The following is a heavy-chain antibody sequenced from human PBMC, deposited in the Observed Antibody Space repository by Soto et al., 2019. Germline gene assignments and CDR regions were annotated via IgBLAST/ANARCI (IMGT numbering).Heavy chain of an antibody. J-gene: IGHJ5*02. V-gene: IGHV1-18*01. D-gene: IGHD6-13*01. Sequence: QVQLVQSGAEVKKPGASVKVSCKASGYTFTSYGISWVRQATGQGLEWMGWISAYNGNTNYAQKLQGRVTMTTDTSTSTAYMELRSLRADDTAVYYCARITSIAAAGTQWFDPWGQGTLVTVSS. CDR2: ISAYNGNT. CDR3: ARITSIAAAGTQWFDP. CDR1: GYTFTSYG.